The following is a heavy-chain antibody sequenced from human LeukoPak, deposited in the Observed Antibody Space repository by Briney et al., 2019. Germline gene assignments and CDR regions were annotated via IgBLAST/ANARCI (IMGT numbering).Heavy chain of an antibody. CDR1: AFTFSRSA. CDR3: ARGGSTSSSSHFHH. V-gene: IGHV3-21*01. J-gene: IGHJ1*01. Sequence: TGGSLRLSCAASAFTFSRSAMSWVRQAPGKGLEWVSSISGSSSFIYYADSVKGRFTISRDNAKNSLYLQMNSLRGEDTAVYYCARGGSTSSSSHFHHWGQGTLVTVSS. D-gene: IGHD6-6*01. CDR2: ISGSSSFI.